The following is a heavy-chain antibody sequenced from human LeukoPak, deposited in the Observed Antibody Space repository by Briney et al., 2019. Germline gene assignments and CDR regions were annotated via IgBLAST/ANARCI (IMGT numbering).Heavy chain of an antibody. CDR3: ARAYGGDYGDYDSYFDL. D-gene: IGHD4-17*01. J-gene: IGHJ2*01. Sequence: GGSLRLSCAASGFTFSSYSMNWVRQAPGKGLEWVSYISSSSSTIYYADSVKGRFTISRDNAKNSLYLQTNSLRDEDTAVYYCARAYGGDYGDYDSYFDLWGRGTLVTVSS. CDR1: GFTFSSYS. V-gene: IGHV3-48*02. CDR2: ISSSSSTI.